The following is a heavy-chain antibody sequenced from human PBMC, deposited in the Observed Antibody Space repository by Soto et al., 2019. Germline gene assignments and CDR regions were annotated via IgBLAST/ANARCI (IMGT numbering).Heavy chain of an antibody. Sequence: EVQLVESGGGLVKPGGSLRLSCAASGFTFSNAWMTWVRQAPGKGLEWVGRIKSKTDGGTIDYAAPVKGRFTVSRDDSETTLYLQMNSMKTEDTAVYYCTTDSGYSRSPLYFDYWGQGTQVTVSS. CDR1: GFTFSNAW. J-gene: IGHJ4*02. D-gene: IGHD5-12*01. V-gene: IGHV3-15*01. CDR2: IKSKTDGGTI. CDR3: TTDSGYSRSPLYFDY.